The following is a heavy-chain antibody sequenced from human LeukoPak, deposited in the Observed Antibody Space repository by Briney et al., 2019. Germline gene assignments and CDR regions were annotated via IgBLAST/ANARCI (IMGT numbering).Heavy chain of an antibody. CDR3: AKEGFCSSTSCLRSPFDP. V-gene: IGHV3-48*04. D-gene: IGHD2-2*01. J-gene: IGHJ5*02. CDR1: GFTFDDYA. Sequence: GRSLRLSCAASGFTFDDYAMHWVRQAPGKGLEWVSYISSNSGTIYYADPVKGRFTISRDNTKNSLFLQMNNLRAEDTAVYYCAKEGFCSSTSCLRSPFDPWGQGTLVTVSS. CDR2: ISSNSGTI.